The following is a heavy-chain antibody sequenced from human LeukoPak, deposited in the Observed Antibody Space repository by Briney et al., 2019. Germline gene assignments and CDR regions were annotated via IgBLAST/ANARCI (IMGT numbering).Heavy chain of an antibody. V-gene: IGHV3-48*03. J-gene: IGHJ6*03. Sequence: PGGSLRLSCAASGFTFSSYEMNWVRQAPGKGLEWVSYISSSGSTIYYADSVKGRFTISRDNAKNSLYLQMNSLRADDTALYYCARVRRDTAMVNYMDVWGKGTTVTISS. CDR2: ISSSGSTI. D-gene: IGHD5-18*01. CDR3: ARVRRDTAMVNYMDV. CDR1: GFTFSSYE.